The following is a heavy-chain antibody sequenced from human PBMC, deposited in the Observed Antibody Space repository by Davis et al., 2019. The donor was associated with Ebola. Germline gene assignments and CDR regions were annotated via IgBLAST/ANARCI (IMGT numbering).Heavy chain of an antibody. J-gene: IGHJ4*02. CDR3: ATQHLMSLDF. D-gene: IGHD3-10*02. CDR2: IYPGDSYT. Sequence: GESLKISCQGFGYSFTNYWIGWVRRMPGKGLEWVGIIYPGDSYTDYSPSFQGHVTISVDKSISTAYLQWSSLKASDTAMYYCATQHLMSLDFWGRGTLVTVSS. V-gene: IGHV5-51*01. CDR1: GYSFTNYW.